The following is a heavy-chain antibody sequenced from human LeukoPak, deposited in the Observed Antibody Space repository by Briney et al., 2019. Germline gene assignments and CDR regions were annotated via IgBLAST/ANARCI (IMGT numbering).Heavy chain of an antibody. V-gene: IGHV4-59*08. CDR2: SHNSGET. J-gene: IGHJ3*02. CDR1: GASMTNYY. Sequence: SDTLSLTCTISGASMTNYYWSWIRQPPGQGLEWIAYSHNSGETKYNPSLKSRITISVDTSENQFSLKLSSVTAADTAVYYCARQPGGTAAFDIWGQGTTVTVSA. CDR3: ARQPGGTAAFDI. D-gene: IGHD1-14*01.